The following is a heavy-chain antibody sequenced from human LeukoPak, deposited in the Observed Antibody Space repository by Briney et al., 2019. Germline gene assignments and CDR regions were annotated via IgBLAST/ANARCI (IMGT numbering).Heavy chain of an antibody. CDR3: ARAPYYSSSWYDY. CDR1: GYTFTGYY. J-gene: IGHJ4*02. V-gene: IGHV1-2*04. CDR2: INPNSGGT. D-gene: IGHD6-13*01. Sequence: ASVKVSCKASGYTFTGYYMHWVRQAPGQGLEWMAWINPNSGGTNYAQKFQGWVTMTRDTSIGTAYMELSRLRSDDTAVYYCARAPYYSSSWYDYWGQGTLVTVSS.